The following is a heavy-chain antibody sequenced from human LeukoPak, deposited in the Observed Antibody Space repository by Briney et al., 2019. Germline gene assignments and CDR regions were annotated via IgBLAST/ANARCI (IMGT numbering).Heavy chain of an antibody. CDR1: GFTFSSYA. CDR2: ISGSGGST. J-gene: IGHJ6*02. CDR3: AKAVPKYYDFWSGYSNYYYYYGMDV. Sequence: GGSLRLSCAASGFTFSSYAMSWVRQAPGKGLEWVSAISGSGGSTYYADSVKGRFTISRDNSKNTLYLQMNSLRAEDTAVYYCAKAVPKYYDFWSGYSNYYYYYGMDVWGQGTTATVSS. V-gene: IGHV3-23*01. D-gene: IGHD3-3*01.